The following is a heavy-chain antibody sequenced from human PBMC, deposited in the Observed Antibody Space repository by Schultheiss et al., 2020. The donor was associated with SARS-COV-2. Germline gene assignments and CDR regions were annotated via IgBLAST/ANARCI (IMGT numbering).Heavy chain of an antibody. CDR2: IKQDGSEK. CDR1: GFTFSSYW. J-gene: IGHJ5*02. CDR3: ARGRTSWSLGVVDA. D-gene: IGHD2-2*01. Sequence: GGSLRLSCAASGFTFSSYWMSWVRQAPGKGLEWVANIKQDGSEKYYVDSVKGRFTISRDDAKNSVYLQMDSLRAEDTAVYYCARGRTSWSLGVVDAWGQGTLVTVSS. V-gene: IGHV3-7*01.